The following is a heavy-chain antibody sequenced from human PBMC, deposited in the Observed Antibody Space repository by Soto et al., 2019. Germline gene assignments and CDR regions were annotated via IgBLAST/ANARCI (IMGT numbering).Heavy chain of an antibody. Sequence: GGSLRLSCAASGFSFSNYYMTWVRQAPGKGLEWVSLISSSTSYRYYADSVKGRFIISRDNAKNLVFLQMNSLRAEDTAVYYCARLSDYDFWSGYSEGYYGMDLWGQGTTVTVYS. CDR1: GFSFSNYY. J-gene: IGHJ6*02. CDR3: ARLSDYDFWSGYSEGYYGMDL. D-gene: IGHD3-3*01. CDR2: ISSSTSYR. V-gene: IGHV3-21*01.